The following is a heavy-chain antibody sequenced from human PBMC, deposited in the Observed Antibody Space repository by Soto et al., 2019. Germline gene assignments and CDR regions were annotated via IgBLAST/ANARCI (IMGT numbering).Heavy chain of an antibody. J-gene: IGHJ4*02. CDR1: GFTFSSYG. Sequence: QVQLVESGGGVVQPGRSLRFSCAASGFTFSSYGMHWVRQAPGKGLEWVAVISYDGSNKYYADSVKGRFTISRDNSKNTLYLQMNSLRAEDTAVYYCAKDLNRVRYFDWLFPVDYWGQGTLVTVSS. D-gene: IGHD3-9*01. CDR2: ISYDGSNK. CDR3: AKDLNRVRYFDWLFPVDY. V-gene: IGHV3-30*18.